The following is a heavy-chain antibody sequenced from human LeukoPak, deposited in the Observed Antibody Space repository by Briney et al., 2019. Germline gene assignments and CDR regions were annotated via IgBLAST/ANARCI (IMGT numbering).Heavy chain of an antibody. CDR1: GFTFGSYW. J-gene: IGHJ3*01. CDR2: INQDGSEK. Sequence: SGGSLRLSCAASGFTFGSYWMSWVRQAPGKGLEWVANINQDGSEKYYVESVKGRFTISRDNAKNSLYLEMNSLGAEDTTVYFCAREGGAWYYPFGVWGQGTMVTVFS. CDR3: AREGGAWYYPFGV. D-gene: IGHD6-19*01. V-gene: IGHV3-7*01.